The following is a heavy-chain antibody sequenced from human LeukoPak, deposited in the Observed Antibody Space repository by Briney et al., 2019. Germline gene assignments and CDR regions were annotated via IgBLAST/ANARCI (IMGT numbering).Heavy chain of an antibody. D-gene: IGHD3-10*01. V-gene: IGHV1-18*01. CDR2: ISAYNGNS. CDR1: GYTFTNYG. Sequence: AASVKVSCKASGYTFTNYGITWVRQAPGQGLEWMGWISAYNGNSNYAQKFQGRVTMTTDTSTSTVYVELRSLISDDTAVYHCARTRSRFGELYDAYDNWGQGTMVTVSS. CDR3: ARTRSRFGELYDAYDN. J-gene: IGHJ3*02.